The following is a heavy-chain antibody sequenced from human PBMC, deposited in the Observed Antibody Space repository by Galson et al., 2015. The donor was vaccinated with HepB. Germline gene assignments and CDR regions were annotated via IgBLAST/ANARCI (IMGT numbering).Heavy chain of an antibody. Sequence: SLRLSCAASGFTFSNSEMNWVRQAPGRGLEWISYISGSANSIFYADSVKGRFTISRDNSKNTVFLQMNSLRADDTAIYYCVDYCNLTNCFDYGGQGALVTASS. D-gene: IGHD2/OR15-2a*01. CDR3: VDYCNLTNCFDY. J-gene: IGHJ1*01. CDR2: ISGSANSI. V-gene: IGHV3-48*03. CDR1: GFTFSNSE.